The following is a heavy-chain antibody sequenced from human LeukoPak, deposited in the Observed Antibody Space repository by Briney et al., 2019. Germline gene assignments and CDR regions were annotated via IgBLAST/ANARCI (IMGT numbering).Heavy chain of an antibody. V-gene: IGHV1-24*01. Sequence: ASVKVSCAVSGYTFTDLSMRWVRQAPGKGLEWMGGFDRKDGETYYAQNLKGRVTMTGDTSTDTAYLELSSLRAEDTAVYYCATAIAAAQDYCFCYMDVWGKGTTVTVSS. CDR2: FDRKDGET. CDR1: GYTFTDLS. J-gene: IGHJ6*03. CDR3: ATAIAAAQDYCFCYMDV. D-gene: IGHD6-13*01.